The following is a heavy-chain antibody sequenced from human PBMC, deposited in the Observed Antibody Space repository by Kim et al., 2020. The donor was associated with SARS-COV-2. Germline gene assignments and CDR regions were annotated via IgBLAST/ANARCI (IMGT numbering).Heavy chain of an antibody. Sequence: GGSLRLSCAASGFTFSNYWIHWVRQTAGTGLLWVSRINGDGSTTSYADSVMGRFTISRDNAKSTLYLQMNRLRAEDTAVYYCARGDGTYFDHWGQGTLVT. CDR3: ARGDGTYFDH. CDR1: GFTFSNYW. V-gene: IGHV3-74*01. J-gene: IGHJ4*02. D-gene: IGHD1-1*01. CDR2: INGDGSTT.